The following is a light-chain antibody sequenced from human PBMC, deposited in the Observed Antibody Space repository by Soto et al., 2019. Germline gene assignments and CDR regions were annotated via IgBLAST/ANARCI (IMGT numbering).Light chain of an antibody. CDR2: GAS. J-gene: IGKJ1*01. V-gene: IGKV3-20*01. CDR1: QPVGSAY. Sequence: EIVMTQSPGTLSLSPGDRATLSCRASQPVGSAYLAWYQQKPGQAPRLLIYGASSRATGIPDRFRGSGSGTDFTLTISRLGPEDFAVYYCQQYGRSPRTFGQGTKVDI. CDR3: QQYGRSPRT.